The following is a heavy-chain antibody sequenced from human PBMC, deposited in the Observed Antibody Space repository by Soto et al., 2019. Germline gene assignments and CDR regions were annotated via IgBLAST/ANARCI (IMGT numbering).Heavy chain of an antibody. CDR2: IYYSGST. Sequence: SETLSLTCTVSGGSIISGRYFWSWIRQHPGKGLEWIGYIYYSGSTYYNPSLTSRVTILVDTSKNQFSLKLTSVTAADTAVYCCVRDNRGGGNRNYGLDVWGQGTTVTVSS. CDR3: VRDNRGGGNRNYGLDV. D-gene: IGHD3-16*01. CDR1: GGSIISGRYF. V-gene: IGHV4-31*03. J-gene: IGHJ6*02.